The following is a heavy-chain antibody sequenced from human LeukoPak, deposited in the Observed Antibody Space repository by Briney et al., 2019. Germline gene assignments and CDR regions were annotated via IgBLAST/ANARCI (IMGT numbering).Heavy chain of an antibody. CDR1: RYTLTGYY. CDR3: ARATCNTDCAGFDP. J-gene: IGHJ5*02. D-gene: IGHD2/OR15-2a*01. CDR2: INPNGDGT. Sequence: GASVKVSCKASRYTLTGYYIHWVRQAPGQGLEWMGWINPNGDGTKYAQNFQGRVTVTRDTSTSTACMELSRLRSDDMAVYYCARATCNTDCAGFDPWGQGTLVTVSS. V-gene: IGHV1-2*02.